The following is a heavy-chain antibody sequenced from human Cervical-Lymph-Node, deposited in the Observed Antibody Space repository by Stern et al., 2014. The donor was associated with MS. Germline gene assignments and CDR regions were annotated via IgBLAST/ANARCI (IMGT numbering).Heavy chain of an antibody. Sequence: VQLVQSGGGVVQPGRSLRLSCAASGFTFSNSGMHWVRQAPGRGLEWVALTRIYADSVKGRFTISRDTSKNTLYLQMNSLRADDTAVYYCAKAPVVYSAPLDYWGQGTLVTVSS. CDR2: TR. CDR1: GFTFSNSG. CDR3: AKAPVVYSAPLDY. V-gene: IGHV3-30*18. J-gene: IGHJ4*02. D-gene: IGHD4-23*01.